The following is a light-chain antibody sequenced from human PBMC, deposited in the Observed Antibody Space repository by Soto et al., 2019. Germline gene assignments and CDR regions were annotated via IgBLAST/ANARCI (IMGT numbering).Light chain of an antibody. V-gene: IGKV3-20*01. CDR3: QQYGRP. Sequence: EIVLTQSPATLSLSPGERATLSCRASQSVSYYLAWYQQKPGQAPRLLIHGASSRATGIPDRFSGSGSGTDFTLTISRLEPEDFAVYYCQQYGRPFGQGTKVDIK. CDR2: GAS. J-gene: IGKJ1*01. CDR1: QSVSYY.